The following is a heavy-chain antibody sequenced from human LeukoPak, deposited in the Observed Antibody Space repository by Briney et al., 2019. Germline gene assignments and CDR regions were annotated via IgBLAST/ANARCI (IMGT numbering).Heavy chain of an antibody. Sequence: PGGSLRLSCAASGFTFSGYWMSWVRQAPGIGLEWVATIRDDGSEKYYVDSVKGRFTISRDNAENSLYLQMNSLRAEDTAVYYCARGRLTGNHRGFTWGQGTLVTVSS. J-gene: IGHJ4*02. CDR1: GFTFSGYW. CDR2: IRDDGSEK. CDR3: ARGRLTGNHRGFT. V-gene: IGHV3-7*04. D-gene: IGHD3-9*01.